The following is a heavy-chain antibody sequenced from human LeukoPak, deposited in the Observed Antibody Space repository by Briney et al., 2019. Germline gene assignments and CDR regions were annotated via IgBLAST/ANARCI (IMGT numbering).Heavy chain of an antibody. CDR2: IYYSGST. V-gene: IGHV4-59*01. CDR3: ARARVHYYDSGFPY. Sequence: SETLSLTCAVHGESISDYSWTWIRQPPGKGLEWIGYIYYSGSTNYNPSLKSRVTISVDTSKNQFSLKLSSVTAADTAVYYCARARVHYYDSGFPYWGQGTLVTVSS. D-gene: IGHD3-10*01. J-gene: IGHJ4*02. CDR1: GESISDYS.